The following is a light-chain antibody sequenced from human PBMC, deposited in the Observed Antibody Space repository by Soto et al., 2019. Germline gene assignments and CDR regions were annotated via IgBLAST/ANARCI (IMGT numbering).Light chain of an antibody. CDR2: WAS. CDR3: QQYVRTPPT. V-gene: IGKV4-1*01. J-gene: IGKJ2*01. CDR1: QSVLYSSNNKNY. Sequence: DIVMTQSPDSLAVSLGERATINCKSSQSVLYSSNNKNYLAWYQQRPGQPPKLLIYWASTRESGVPDRFSGSGSGTDFTLTITGLQAEDVAVYYCQQYVRTPPTFGQGTKLEIK.